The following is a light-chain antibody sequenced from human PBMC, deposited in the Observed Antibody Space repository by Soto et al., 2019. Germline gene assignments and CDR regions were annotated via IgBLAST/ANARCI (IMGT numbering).Light chain of an antibody. V-gene: IGLV1-47*01. Sequence: QSVLTQPPSASETPGQRVTISCSGSSSNIGSNHVYWYQHLPGTAPKLLIYRNYLRPSGVPDRFSASKSGTSASLAISGLRSDDEAEYYCGAWDDSLSGWVFGGGTKLTVL. CDR1: SSNIGSNH. J-gene: IGLJ3*02. CDR3: GAWDDSLSGWV. CDR2: RNY.